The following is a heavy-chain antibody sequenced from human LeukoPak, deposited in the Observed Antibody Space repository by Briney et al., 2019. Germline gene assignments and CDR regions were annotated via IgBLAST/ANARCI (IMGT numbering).Heavy chain of an antibody. CDR1: GFTFSSYW. V-gene: IGHV3-7*01. J-gene: IGHJ5*02. CDR2: INPDGSQT. D-gene: IGHD4-17*01. CDR3: ARDLGYGALDP. Sequence: GGSLRLSCAASGFTFSSYWMNWVRQAPGKGLEWVALINPDGSQTHYVDSVKGRFTISRDNAENSLYLQMNSPRADDTAVYYCARDLGYGALDPWGQGTLVTVSS.